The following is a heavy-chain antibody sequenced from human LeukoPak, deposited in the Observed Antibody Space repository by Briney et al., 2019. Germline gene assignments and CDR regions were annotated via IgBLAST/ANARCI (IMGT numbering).Heavy chain of an antibody. J-gene: IGHJ6*03. V-gene: IGHV4-34*01. CDR2: INHSEST. Sequence: SETLSLTCAVYGGSFSGYYWSWIRQHPGKGLEWIGEINHSESTNYNPSRKSRVTISVDTSKNQFSRKLSSVTAADTAVYYCARLSPRAFYYYYYMDVWGKGTTVTISS. D-gene: IGHD2/OR15-2a*01. CDR1: GGSFSGYY. CDR3: ARLSPRAFYYYYYMDV.